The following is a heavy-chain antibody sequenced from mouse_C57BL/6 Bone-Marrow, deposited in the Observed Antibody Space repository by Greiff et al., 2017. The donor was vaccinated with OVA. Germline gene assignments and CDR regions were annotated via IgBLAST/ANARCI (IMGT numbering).Heavy chain of an antibody. Sequence: VQLQQPGAELVKPGASVKLSCKASGYTFTSYWMHWVKQRPGRGLEWIGRIDPNSGGTKYNEKFKSKATLTVDKPSSTAYMQLSSLTSEDAAVYDCARGKGLWWGYFDVWGTGTTVTVSS. J-gene: IGHJ1*03. CDR3: ARGKGLWWGYFDV. CDR2: IDPNSGGT. CDR1: GYTFTSYW. D-gene: IGHD1-1*02. V-gene: IGHV1-72*01.